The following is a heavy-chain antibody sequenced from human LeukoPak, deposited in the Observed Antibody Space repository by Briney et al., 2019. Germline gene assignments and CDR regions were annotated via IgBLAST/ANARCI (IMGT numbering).Heavy chain of an antibody. V-gene: IGHV3-48*02. CDR2: ISSSGLTT. CDR3: ARDAISSGS. Sequence: GGPLRLSCAASGFTLSSYSMNWVRQAPGNGLEWVSYISSSGLTTNYADSVKGRFTIFRDNVKNLVYLQMNRLTDEDTAVYYCARDAISSGSWGQGTLVTVSS. J-gene: IGHJ4*02. D-gene: IGHD1-26*01. CDR1: GFTLSSYS.